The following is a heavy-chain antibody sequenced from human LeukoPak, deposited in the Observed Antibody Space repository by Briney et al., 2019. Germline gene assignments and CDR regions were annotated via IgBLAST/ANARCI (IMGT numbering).Heavy chain of an antibody. J-gene: IGHJ6*02. D-gene: IGHD5-18*01. CDR2: IYPGDFDT. V-gene: IGHV5-51*03. CDR3: ARRREETTMATGRVYYYYGMDV. CDR1: GSGFTSYW. Sequence: QGGPRKISCQASGSGFTSYWIGGVRQLPGKGLGWLGIIYPGDFDTRYSTSFQGQATSPAQKTIRTAYLQWRCMTATATAQYCCARRREETTMATGRVYYYYGMDVWGQGTTVTVSS.